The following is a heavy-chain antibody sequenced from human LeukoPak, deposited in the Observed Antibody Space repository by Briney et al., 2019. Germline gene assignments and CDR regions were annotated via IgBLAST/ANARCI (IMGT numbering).Heavy chain of an antibody. V-gene: IGHV1-8*01. CDR1: GFTFTSHD. J-gene: IGHJ3*02. Sequence: ASVNVSCKASGFTFTSHDYNWVRQAPGQGLEWMGWMNPNSGNTGYAQKFQGRVTMTRDTSISTAYMELSSVSSEDTAVYYCARDARGAAAGDDPFDSRGQGTMVTVSS. CDR2: MNPNSGNT. CDR3: ARDARGAAAGDDPFDS. D-gene: IGHD6-13*01.